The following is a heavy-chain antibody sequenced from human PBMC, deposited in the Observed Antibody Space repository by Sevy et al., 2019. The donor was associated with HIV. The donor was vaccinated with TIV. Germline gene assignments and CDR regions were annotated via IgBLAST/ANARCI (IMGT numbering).Heavy chain of an antibody. CDR3: ARVRTVAGVNGVGWFDP. CDR2: IYPSGST. J-gene: IGHJ5*02. Sequence: SETLSLTCTVSGGSISSGGYYWSWIRQPAGEGLEWIGRIYPSGSTNYRPSLKSRVTMSVDTSKNQFSLELSSVTAADTAVYYCARVRTVAGVNGVGWFDPRGQGTLVTVSS. D-gene: IGHD2-8*01. V-gene: IGHV4-61*02. CDR1: GGSISSGGYY.